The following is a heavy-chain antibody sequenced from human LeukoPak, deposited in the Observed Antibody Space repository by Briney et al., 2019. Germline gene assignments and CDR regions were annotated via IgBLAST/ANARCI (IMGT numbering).Heavy chain of an antibody. CDR2: ISSGSSAI. Sequence: PGGSLRLSCEASGFTFTTYSMTWVRQAPGKGLEWVPLISSGSSAIFSADALKGRFTISRDNAKNSLYLQMNSLRAEDTAVYYCARDFLDNYGGDAFDIWGQGTMVTVSS. CDR1: GFTFTTYS. D-gene: IGHD4-23*01. J-gene: IGHJ3*02. CDR3: ARDFLDNYGGDAFDI. V-gene: IGHV3-21*01.